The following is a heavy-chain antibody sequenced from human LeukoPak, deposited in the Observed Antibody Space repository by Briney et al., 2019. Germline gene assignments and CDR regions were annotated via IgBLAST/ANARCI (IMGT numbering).Heavy chain of an antibody. D-gene: IGHD5-18*01. CDR3: VGGGYSYGYRSGDY. CDR1: GGSISTYY. Sequence: SETLSLTCTVSGGSISTYYWSRIRQPPGKGLEWIGYISYTGSTNYNPSLKSRVTISGDTSKNQVSLTLSSVTAADTALYYCVGGGYSYGYRSGDYWGPGTLVTASS. V-gene: IGHV4-59*01. CDR2: ISYTGST. J-gene: IGHJ4*02.